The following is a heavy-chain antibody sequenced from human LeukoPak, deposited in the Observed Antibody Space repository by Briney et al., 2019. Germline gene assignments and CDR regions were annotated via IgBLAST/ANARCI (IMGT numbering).Heavy chain of an antibody. CDR2: ISAYNGNT. D-gene: IGHD3-3*01. J-gene: IGHJ3*02. V-gene: IGHV1-18*01. CDR3: ARSFYDFWSGYRSDAFDI. CDR1: GYTFTSYA. Sequence: GASVKVSCKASGYTFTSYAMHWVRQAPGQRLEWMGWISAYNGNTNYAQKLQGRDTMTTDTSTSTAYMELRSLRSDDTAVYYCARSFYDFWSGYRSDAFDIWGQGTMVTVSS.